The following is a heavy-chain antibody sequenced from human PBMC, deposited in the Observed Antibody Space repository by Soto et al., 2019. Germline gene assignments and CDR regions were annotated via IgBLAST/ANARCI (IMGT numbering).Heavy chain of an antibody. D-gene: IGHD3-3*01. V-gene: IGHV1-69*13. CDR2: IIPIFGTA. Sequence: ASVKVSCKASGGTFSSYAISWVRQAPGQGLEWMGGIIPIFGTANYAQKFQGRVTITADESTSTAYMQMNSLRAEDTAVYYCAKNADFWSWGMDVWGQGTTVTVSS. CDR1: GGTFSSYA. J-gene: IGHJ6*02. CDR3: AKNADFWSWGMDV.